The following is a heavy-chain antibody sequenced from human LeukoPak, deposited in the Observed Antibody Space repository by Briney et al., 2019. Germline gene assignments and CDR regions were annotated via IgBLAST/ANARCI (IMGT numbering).Heavy chain of an antibody. V-gene: IGHV3-30-3*01. CDR1: GFTFSSYA. J-gene: IGHJ4*02. D-gene: IGHD1-26*01. CDR2: ISYDGSNK. CDR3: ARVRENMEDY. Sequence: GGSLRLSCAASGFTFSSYAMHWVRQAPGKGLEWVAVISYDGSNKYYADSVKGRFTISRDNSKNTLYLQMNSLRAEDTAVYYCARVRENMEDYWGQGTLVTVSS.